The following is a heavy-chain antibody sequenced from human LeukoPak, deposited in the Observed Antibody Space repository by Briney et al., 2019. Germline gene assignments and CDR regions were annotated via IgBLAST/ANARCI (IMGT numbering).Heavy chain of an antibody. CDR2: IKQDGSEK. Sequence: GGPLRLSCAASGFTFNNYWMSKVRQAPGKWLDWVANIKQDGSEKYYVDSEKGRFTISRDNAKNSLYLQMNSLRAEDTAVYYCARLHSTWFDPWGQGTLVTVSS. V-gene: IGHV3-7*01. D-gene: IGHD2/OR15-2a*01. CDR1: GFTFNNYW. J-gene: IGHJ5*02. CDR3: ARLHSTWFDP.